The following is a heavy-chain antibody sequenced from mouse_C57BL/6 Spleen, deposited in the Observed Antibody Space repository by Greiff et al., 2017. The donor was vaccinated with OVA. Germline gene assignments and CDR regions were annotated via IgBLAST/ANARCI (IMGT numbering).Heavy chain of an antibody. Sequence: QVQLKQSGPELVKPGASVKISCKASGYAFSSSWMNWVKQRPGKGLEWIGRIYPGDGDTNYNGKFKGKATLTADKSSSTAYMQLSSLTSEDSAVYFCARWPLITTVGPLDYWGQGTTLTVSS. V-gene: IGHV1-82*01. CDR1: GYAFSSSW. D-gene: IGHD1-1*01. J-gene: IGHJ2*01. CDR2: IYPGDGDT. CDR3: ARWPLITTVGPLDY.